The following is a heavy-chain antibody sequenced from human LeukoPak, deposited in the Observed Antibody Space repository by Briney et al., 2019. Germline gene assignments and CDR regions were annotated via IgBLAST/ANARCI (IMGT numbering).Heavy chain of an antibody. V-gene: IGHV2-5*02. CDR3: AHSPNKYYYDSSGYYDY. CDR1: GFSLSTSGVG. CDR2: IYWDDDK. D-gene: IGHD3-22*01. J-gene: IGHJ4*02. Sequence: SGPTLVKPTQTLTLTCTFSGFSLSTSGVGVGWIRQPPGKALEWLALIYWDDDKRYSPSLKSRLTITKDTSKNQVVLTMTNMDPVDTATYYCAHSPNKYYYDSSGYYDYWGQGTLVTVSS.